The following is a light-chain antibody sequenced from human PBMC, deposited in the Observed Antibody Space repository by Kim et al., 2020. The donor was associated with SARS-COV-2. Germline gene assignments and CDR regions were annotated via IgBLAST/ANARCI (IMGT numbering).Light chain of an antibody. CDR2: GAS. Sequence: EIVLTQSPGTLSLSPGERATLSCRASQSVSSSYLAWYQQKPGQAPRLLIYGASSRATGVPDRFSGSGSGPDFTLTISRLEPEAFAVYYCQLYGAPLTCTFGQGTRVDI. V-gene: IGKV3-20*01. J-gene: IGKJ1*01. CDR1: QSVSSSY. CDR3: QLYGAPLTCT.